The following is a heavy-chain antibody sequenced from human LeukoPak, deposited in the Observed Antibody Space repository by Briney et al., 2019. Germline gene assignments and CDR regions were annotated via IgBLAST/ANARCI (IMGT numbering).Heavy chain of an antibody. CDR2: IYSGGST. CDR3: ARWYDSSGYRSYYYYMDV. D-gene: IGHD3-22*01. CDR1: GFTVNSNY. J-gene: IGHJ6*03. Sequence: GGSLRLSCAASGFTVNSNYMSWVRQAPGKGLEWVSVIYSGGSTYYADSVKGRFTISRDNSKNTLYLQMNSLRAEDTAVYYCARWYDSSGYRSYYYYMDVWGEGTTVTVSS. V-gene: IGHV3-53*01.